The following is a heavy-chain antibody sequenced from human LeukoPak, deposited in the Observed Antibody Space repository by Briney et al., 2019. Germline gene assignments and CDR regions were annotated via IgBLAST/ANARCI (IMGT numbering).Heavy chain of an antibody. CDR3: ARAPLYSGGSGWSIYYFYAMDV. CDR2: IDNSGST. V-gene: IGHV4-59*01. J-gene: IGHJ6*02. D-gene: IGHD6-19*01. CDR1: GVSISSSY. Sequence: SQTLSLTCTVSGVSISSSYWSGVRQPPGKGLEGIGYIDNSGSTNYNPSLKSRVTISLDTPKSQFSLKLSSVTAADTAVYYCARAPLYSGGSGWSIYYFYAMDVWGQGTTVTVSS.